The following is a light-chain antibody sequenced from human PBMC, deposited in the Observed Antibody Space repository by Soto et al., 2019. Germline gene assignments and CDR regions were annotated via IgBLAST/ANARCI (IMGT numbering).Light chain of an antibody. CDR2: DAS. CDR3: QQFNNYPLT. Sequence: AIHVSQSPSSLCASVGDRVTITCRASQGISSALVWYQQTPGKAPNLLIYDASTLESGVPSRFSGSGYGTDFTLTISSLQPEDFATYYCQQFNNYPLTFGGGTKVDIK. V-gene: IGKV1D-13*01. CDR1: QGISSA. J-gene: IGKJ4*01.